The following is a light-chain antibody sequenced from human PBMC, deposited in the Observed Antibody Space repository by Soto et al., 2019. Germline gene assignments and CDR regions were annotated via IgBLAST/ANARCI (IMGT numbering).Light chain of an antibody. CDR1: QSVSSNY. CDR2: GAS. Sequence: IVLTQSPGTLSLSPGERATLSCRARQSVSSNYLAWYQQKPGQAPRLLIYGASSRATAIPDRFSGSGSGTDFTLTISRLEPEDFAVYYCQQYGSSPWAFGQGTKVEIK. V-gene: IGKV3-20*01. J-gene: IGKJ1*01. CDR3: QQYGSSPWA.